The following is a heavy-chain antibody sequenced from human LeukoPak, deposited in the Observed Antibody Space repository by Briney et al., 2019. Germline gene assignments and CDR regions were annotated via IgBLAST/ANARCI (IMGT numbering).Heavy chain of an antibody. Sequence: SETLSLTCTVSGGSISSSAYYWGWIRQPPGKGLEWVGSISSGGTTYYNPSLKSRVTISVDTSKNQFSLKLSSATAVDMAVYYCAPAYVWGSFRTFNYWGQGTLVTVSS. CDR3: APAYVWGSFRTFNY. V-gene: IGHV4-39*01. D-gene: IGHD3-16*02. CDR1: GGSISSSAYY. J-gene: IGHJ4*02. CDR2: ISSGGTT.